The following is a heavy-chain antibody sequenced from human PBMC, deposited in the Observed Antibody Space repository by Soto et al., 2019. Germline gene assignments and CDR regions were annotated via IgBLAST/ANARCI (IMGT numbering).Heavy chain of an antibody. J-gene: IGHJ4*02. CDR1: GYTFTTYD. CDR3: ARGWEMPAATFDS. V-gene: IGHV1-8*01. CDR2: MNPNSGNT. Sequence: ASVKVSCKTSGYTFTTYDINWVRQATGQGLEWMGWMNPNSGNTGYAQKLQGRVTMTTDTSISTAYMELSSLTSEDTAVYFCARGWEMPAATFDSWGQGTLVTVS. D-gene: IGHD2-2*01.